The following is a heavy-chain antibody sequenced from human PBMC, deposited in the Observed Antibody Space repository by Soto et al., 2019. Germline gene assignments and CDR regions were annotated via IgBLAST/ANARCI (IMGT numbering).Heavy chain of an antibody. D-gene: IGHD3-3*01. CDR1: GYTFTSYY. CDR3: ARTDYDFWSGSLY. Sequence: QVQLVQSGAEVKKPGASVKVSCKASGYTFTSYYMHWVRQAPGQGLEWMGIINPSGGSTSYAQKFQGRVTMTRYTSTSTVYMEQSSLRSEHTAVYYCARTDYDFWSGSLYWGQGTLVTVSS. J-gene: IGHJ4*02. CDR2: INPSGGST. V-gene: IGHV1-46*03.